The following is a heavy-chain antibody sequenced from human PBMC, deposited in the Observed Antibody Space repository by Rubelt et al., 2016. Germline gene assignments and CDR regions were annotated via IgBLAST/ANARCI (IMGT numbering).Heavy chain of an antibody. CDR2: IFYSGST. J-gene: IGHJ6*02. Sequence: YWGWIRQPPGKGLEWFGYIFYSGSTNYNPSPKSRVTISLDTSKNQFSLKLSSLTAADRPVYYCARDRDYYGSGYYGMDVWGQGTTVTVSS. CDR3: ARDRDYYGSGYYGMDV. CDR1: Y. D-gene: IGHD3-10*01. V-gene: IGHV4-59*01.